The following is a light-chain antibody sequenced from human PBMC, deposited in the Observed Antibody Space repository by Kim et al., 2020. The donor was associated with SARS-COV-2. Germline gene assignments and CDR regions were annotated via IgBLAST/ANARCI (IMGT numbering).Light chain of an antibody. CDR1: SRDVGGYNY. CDR3: SSHTSSNTWV. Sequence: QSALTQPASVSGSLGQSITISCTGSSRDVGGYNYVSWYQQYPGKVPKLTIYDVSKRPSGVSNRFSGSKSGNTASLTISGLQAEDEADYYCSSHTSSNTWVFGGGTQLTVL. J-gene: IGLJ3*02. CDR2: DVS. V-gene: IGLV2-14*01.